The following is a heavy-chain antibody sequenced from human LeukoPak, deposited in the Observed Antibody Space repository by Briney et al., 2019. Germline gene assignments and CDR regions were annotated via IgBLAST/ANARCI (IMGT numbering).Heavy chain of an antibody. V-gene: IGHV3-48*03. CDR1: GFTFSSYE. Sequence: GGSLRLSCAASGFTFSSYEMNWVRQAPGKGLEGVSYISSSGSTIYYADSVKGRFTISRDNAKNSLYLQMNSLRAEDTAVYYCAELGITMIGGVWGKGTTVTVSS. CDR2: ISSSGSTI. D-gene: IGHD3-10*02. CDR3: AELGITMIGGV. J-gene: IGHJ6*04.